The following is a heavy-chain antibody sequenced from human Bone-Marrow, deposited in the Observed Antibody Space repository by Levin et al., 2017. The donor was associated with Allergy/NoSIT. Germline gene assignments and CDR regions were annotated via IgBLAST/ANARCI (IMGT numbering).Heavy chain of an antibody. CDR2: IYYSGST. CDR3: ASPYCSGGSCNAFDI. V-gene: IGHV4-39*01. CDR1: GGSISSSSYY. J-gene: IGHJ3*02. D-gene: IGHD2-15*01. Sequence: GSLRLSCTVSGGSISSSSYYWGWIRQPPGKGLEWIGSIYYSGSTYYNPSLKSRVTISVDTSKNQFSLKLSSVTAADTAVYYCASPYCSGGSCNAFDIWGQGTMVTVSS.